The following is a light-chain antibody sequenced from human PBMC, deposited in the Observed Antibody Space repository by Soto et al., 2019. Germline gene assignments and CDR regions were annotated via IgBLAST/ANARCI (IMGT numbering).Light chain of an antibody. CDR2: DAY. CDR1: QSISSW. Sequence: DIQMTQSPSTLSASVGDRVTITCRASQSISSWLAWYQQKPGKAPKLLIFDAYNLESGVPSRFSGSGSGTEFTLTISSLQPDDFATYYCQQYNRYGTFGQGTKVDIK. J-gene: IGKJ1*01. V-gene: IGKV1-5*01. CDR3: QQYNRYGT.